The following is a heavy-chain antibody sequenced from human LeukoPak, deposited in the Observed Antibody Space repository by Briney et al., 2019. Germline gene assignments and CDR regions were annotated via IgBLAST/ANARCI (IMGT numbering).Heavy chain of an antibody. CDR1: GYTFTIYG. CDR3: ARVPLRYYYYMDV. Sequence: ASVKVSCMASGYTFTIYGISWVRQAPGQGLEWMGWISAYNGNTNYAQKLQGRVTMTTDTSTSTAYMELRSLRSDDTAVYYCARVPLRYYYYMDVWGKGTTVTVSS. J-gene: IGHJ6*03. V-gene: IGHV1-18*01. CDR2: ISAYNGNT. D-gene: IGHD3-16*01.